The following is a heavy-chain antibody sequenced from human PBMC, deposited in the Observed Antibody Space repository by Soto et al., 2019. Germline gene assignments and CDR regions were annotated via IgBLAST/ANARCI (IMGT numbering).Heavy chain of an antibody. D-gene: IGHD2-15*01. J-gene: IGHJ4*02. Sequence: ASVKVSCKASGYAFSFGFSWVRQAPGQGLEWMGWISTYDGNTNYAQNFQGRVSMARDTSTSTAYMELRSLRSDDTAVYYCARDRGRSCIGGICPFDYWGQGTLVTVS. V-gene: IGHV1-18*01. CDR3: ARDRGRSCIGGICPFDY. CDR2: ISTYDGNT. CDR1: GYAFSFG.